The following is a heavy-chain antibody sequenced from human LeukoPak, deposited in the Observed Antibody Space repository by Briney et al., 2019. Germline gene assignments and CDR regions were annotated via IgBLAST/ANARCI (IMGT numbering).Heavy chain of an antibody. J-gene: IGHJ5*02. CDR1: GYTFTGYY. CDR3: ARDLGYRGGWFDP. V-gene: IGHV1-2*02. CDR2: INANSGGT. Sequence: ASVKVSCKASGYTFTGYYMHWVRQAPGQGLEWMGSINANSGGTNYAQKFQDRVTMTRDTSISTAYMELSRLRSDDTAVYYCARDLGYRGGWFDPWGQGTLVPVSS. D-gene: IGHD1-26*01.